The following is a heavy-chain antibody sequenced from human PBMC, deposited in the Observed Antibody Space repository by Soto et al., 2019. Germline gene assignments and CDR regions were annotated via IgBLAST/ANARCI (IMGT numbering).Heavy chain of an antibody. Sequence: QVQLQESGPGLVKPSGTLSLTCAVSGGSISSSNWWSWVRQPPGKGLEWIGEIYHSGSTNYNPSLKSRVTISVDKSRNQFSLKLSSVTAADTAVYYCAREFTTVVTNDAFDIWGQGTMVTVSS. V-gene: IGHV4-4*02. J-gene: IGHJ3*02. CDR2: IYHSGST. CDR3: AREFTTVVTNDAFDI. CDR1: GGSISSSNW. D-gene: IGHD4-17*01.